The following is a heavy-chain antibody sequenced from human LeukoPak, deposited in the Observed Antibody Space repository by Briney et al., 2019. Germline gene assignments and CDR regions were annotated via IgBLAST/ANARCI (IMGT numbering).Heavy chain of an antibody. V-gene: IGHV4-59*12. CDR3: AREVVVEGYFDY. D-gene: IGHD3-16*02. Sequence: SETLSLTCTVSGGSISSYYWSWIRQPPGKGLEWIGYIYYSGSTNYNPSLKSRVTISVDMSKNQFSLKLSSVTAADTAVYYCAREVVVEGYFDYWGQGTLVTVSS. J-gene: IGHJ4*02. CDR2: IYYSGST. CDR1: GGSISSYY.